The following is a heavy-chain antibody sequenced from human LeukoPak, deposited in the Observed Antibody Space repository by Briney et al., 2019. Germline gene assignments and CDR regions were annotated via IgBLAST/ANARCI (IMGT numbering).Heavy chain of an antibody. Sequence: SETLSLTCTVSDGSISDYSWSWIRQPPGKGLEWIGYIYYSGSTNYNPSLKSRVTMSLDTSKNQFSLKLSSVTAADTAVYYCARDAIVGATNWFDPWGQGTLVTVSS. CDR1: DGSISDYS. CDR2: IYYSGST. D-gene: IGHD1-26*01. V-gene: IGHV4-59*01. J-gene: IGHJ5*02. CDR3: ARDAIVGATNWFDP.